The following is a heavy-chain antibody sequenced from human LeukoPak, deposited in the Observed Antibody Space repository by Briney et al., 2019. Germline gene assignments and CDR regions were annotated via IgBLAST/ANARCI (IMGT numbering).Heavy chain of an antibody. V-gene: IGHV4-39*01. D-gene: IGHD1-26*01. CDR3: ARWSRTYNNWFDP. Sequence: SETLSLTCTVSGGSISSSSYYWGWIRQPPGKGLEWIGSIYYSGSTYYNPSLKSRVTISVDTSENQFSLKLSSVTAADTAVYYCARWSRTYNNWFDPWGQGTLVTVSS. CDR1: GGSISSSSYY. CDR2: IYYSGST. J-gene: IGHJ5*02.